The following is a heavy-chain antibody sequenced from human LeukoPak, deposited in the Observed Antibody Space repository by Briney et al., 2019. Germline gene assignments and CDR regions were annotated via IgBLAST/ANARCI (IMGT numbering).Heavy chain of an antibody. Sequence: SETLSLTCTVSGYSISSGYYWGWIRQPPGKGLEWIGSINHSGSTYHNPSLKSRVTISVDTSKNQFSLKLSSVTAADTAVYYCARDLYYDILTGYFGVDAFDSWGQGTMVTVSS. CDR2: INHSGST. D-gene: IGHD3-9*01. V-gene: IGHV4-38-2*02. CDR1: GYSISSGYY. CDR3: ARDLYYDILTGYFGVDAFDS. J-gene: IGHJ3*02.